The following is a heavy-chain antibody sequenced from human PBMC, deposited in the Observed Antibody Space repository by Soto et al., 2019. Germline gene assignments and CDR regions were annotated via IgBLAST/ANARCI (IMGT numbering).Heavy chain of an antibody. CDR3: ATWGGYTVTYFDY. Sequence: GGSLRLSCAASGFTFSSYWMSWVRQAPGKGLEWVANIKQDGSEKYYVDSVKGRFTISRDNAKNSLYLQMNSLRAEDTAVYYCATWGGYTVTYFDYWGQGTLVTVSS. J-gene: IGHJ4*02. D-gene: IGHD4-17*01. CDR2: IKQDGSEK. CDR1: GFTFSSYW. V-gene: IGHV3-7*01.